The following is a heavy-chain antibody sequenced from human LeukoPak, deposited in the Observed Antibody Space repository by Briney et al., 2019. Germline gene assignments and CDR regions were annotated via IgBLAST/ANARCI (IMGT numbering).Heavy chain of an antibody. J-gene: IGHJ4*02. CDR3: AGDSGYYYDSSGFDY. D-gene: IGHD3-22*01. CDR1: GGSISSSSYY. Sequence: SETLSLTCTVSGGSISSSSYYWGWIRQPPGKGLEWIGSIYYSGSTYYNPSLKSRVTISVDTSKNQFSLKLSSVTAADTAVYYCAGDSGYYYDSSGFDYWGQGTLVTVSS. CDR2: IYYSGST. V-gene: IGHV4-39*07.